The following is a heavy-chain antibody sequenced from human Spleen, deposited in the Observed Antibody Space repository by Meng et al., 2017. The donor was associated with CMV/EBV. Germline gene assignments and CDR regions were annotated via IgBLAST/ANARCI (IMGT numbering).Heavy chain of an antibody. Sequence: SVKVSCKASGGTFSSYAISWVRQAPGQGLEWMGGIIPIFGTANYAQKFQGRVTITTDESTSTAYMELSSLRSEDTAVYYCARQRRRIVGATGAFDYWGQGTLVTVSS. J-gene: IGHJ4*02. CDR2: IIPIFGTA. D-gene: IGHD1-26*01. CDR1: GGTFSSYA. V-gene: IGHV1-69*05. CDR3: ARQRRRIVGATGAFDY.